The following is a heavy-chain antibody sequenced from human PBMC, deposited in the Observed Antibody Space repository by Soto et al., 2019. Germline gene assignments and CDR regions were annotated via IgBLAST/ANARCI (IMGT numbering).Heavy chain of an antibody. V-gene: IGHV3-23*01. D-gene: IGHD2-2*02. J-gene: IGHJ4*02. Sequence: LRLSCAASGFTFSSYAMSWVRQAPGKGLEWVSAISGSGGSTYYADSVKGRFTISRDNSKNTLYLQMNSLRAEDTAVYYCAKDHPPFVVVVPAAIEWGQGTLVTVSS. CDR1: GFTFSSYA. CDR2: ISGSGGST. CDR3: AKDHPPFVVVVPAAIE.